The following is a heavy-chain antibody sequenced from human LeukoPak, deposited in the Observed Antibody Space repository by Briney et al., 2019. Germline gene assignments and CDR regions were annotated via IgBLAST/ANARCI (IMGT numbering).Heavy chain of an antibody. CDR2: IIPIFGTA. CDR1: GGSFSSYA. D-gene: IGHD4-17*01. Sequence: SVKVSCKASGGSFSSYAANWVRQAPGQGVEWMGGIIPIFGTANYAQKFQGRVTITTDESTSTAYMEPSSLRSEDTAVYYCARGRYGECRKNHYYYYMDVWGKGTAVTVSS. J-gene: IGHJ6*03. V-gene: IGHV1-69*05. CDR3: ARGRYGECRKNHYYYYMDV.